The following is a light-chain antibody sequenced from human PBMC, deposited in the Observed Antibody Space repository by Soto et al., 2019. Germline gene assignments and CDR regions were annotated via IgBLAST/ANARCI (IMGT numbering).Light chain of an antibody. J-gene: IGLJ2*01. CDR3: CAYAGSNTLV. Sequence: QSALTQAASVSGAPGQSITISCTGTSSDIGGYNYVSWYQHHPGKAPKVIIYEGNKRPSGVSNRFSASKSGNTASLTISGLQAEDEADYYCCAYAGSNTLVFGGGTQLTVL. CDR2: EGN. V-gene: IGLV2-23*01. CDR1: SSDIGGYNY.